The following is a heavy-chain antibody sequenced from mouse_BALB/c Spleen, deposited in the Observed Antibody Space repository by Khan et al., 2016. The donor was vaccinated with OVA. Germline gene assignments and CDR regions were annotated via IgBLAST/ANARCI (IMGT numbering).Heavy chain of an antibody. CDR2: INPSNGYT. Sequence: QVQLQQSGAELARPGASVKMSCKASGYTFTSYTIHWIKERPGQGLEWIGYINPSNGYTNYNQKFKDKATLTTDKSSTTAYLQLSSLTSDDSAVYNGVRDGAYHRNDGLFAYWGQGTLVTVSA. CDR3: VRDGAYHRNDGLFAY. CDR1: GYTFTSYT. V-gene: IGHV1-4*01. J-gene: IGHJ3*01. D-gene: IGHD2-14*01.